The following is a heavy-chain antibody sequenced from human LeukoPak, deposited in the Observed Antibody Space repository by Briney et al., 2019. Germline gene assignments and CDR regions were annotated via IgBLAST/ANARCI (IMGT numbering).Heavy chain of an antibody. CDR3: AKASGYYSYNYYYYMDV. CDR1: GFTFGDYA. J-gene: IGHJ6*03. CDR2: IRDDGSNK. Sequence: PGGSLRLSCTASGFTFGDYAMSWVRQAPGKGLEWVAFIRDDGSNKYYADSVKGRFTISRDNSKNTLYLQMNSLRAEDSAVYYCAKASGYYSYNYYYYMDVWGKGTTVTVSS. D-gene: IGHD3-3*01. V-gene: IGHV3-30*02.